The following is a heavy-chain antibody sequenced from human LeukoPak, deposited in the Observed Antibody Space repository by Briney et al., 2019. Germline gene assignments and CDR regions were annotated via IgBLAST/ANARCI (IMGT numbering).Heavy chain of an antibody. CDR1: GYTFTSYA. J-gene: IGHJ4*02. D-gene: IGHD1-26*01. V-gene: IGHV1-3*01. Sequence: ASVKVSCKASGYTFTSYAMHWMRQAPGQRLEWMGWINAGNGNTKYSQKFQGRVTITRDTSASTAYMELSSLRSEDTAVYYCARVESIVGATTFDYWGQGTLVTVSS. CDR3: ARVESIVGATTFDY. CDR2: INAGNGNT.